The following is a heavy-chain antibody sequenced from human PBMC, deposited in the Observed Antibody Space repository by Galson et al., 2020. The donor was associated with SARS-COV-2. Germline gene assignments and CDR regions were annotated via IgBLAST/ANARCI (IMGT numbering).Heavy chain of an antibody. D-gene: IGHD3-22*01. CDR3: AKDRWPGIVGVITGFVGDY. CDR2: ISGSGGST. Sequence: GGSLRLSCAASGFTFSSYAMSRVRQAPGKGLEWVSAISGSGGSTYYADSVKGRFTISRDNSKNTLYLQMNSLRAEDTAVYYCAKDRWPGIVGVITGFVGDYWGQGTLVTFSS. J-gene: IGHJ4*02. CDR1: GFTFSSYA. V-gene: IGHV3-23*01.